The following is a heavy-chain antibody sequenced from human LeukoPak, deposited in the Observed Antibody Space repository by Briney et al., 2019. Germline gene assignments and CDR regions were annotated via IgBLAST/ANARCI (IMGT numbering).Heavy chain of an antibody. CDR2: ISSSSSYI. Sequence: PGGSLRLSCAASGFTFSSYSMNWVRQAPGKGLEWVSSISSSSSYIYYADSVKGRFTISRDNAKNSLYLQMNSLRAEDTAVYYCARDYYGSGSYYKSDAFDIWGQGTMVTVSS. CDR1: GFTFSSYS. CDR3: ARDYYGSGSYYKSDAFDI. V-gene: IGHV3-21*01. D-gene: IGHD3-10*01. J-gene: IGHJ3*02.